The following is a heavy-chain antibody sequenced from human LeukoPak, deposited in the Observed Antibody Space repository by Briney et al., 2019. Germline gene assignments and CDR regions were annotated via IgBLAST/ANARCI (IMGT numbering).Heavy chain of an antibody. J-gene: IGHJ5*02. CDR2: INPSGGST. V-gene: IGHV1-46*01. CDR1: GHTFTSYY. D-gene: IGHD2-2*02. CDR3: ARDKKLLYGHNWFDP. Sequence: GASVKVSCKASGHTFTSYYMHWVRQAPGQGLEWMGIINPSGGSTSYAQKFQGRVTITRDTSTSTVYMELSSLRSEDTAVYYCARDKKLLYGHNWFDPWGQGTLVTVSS.